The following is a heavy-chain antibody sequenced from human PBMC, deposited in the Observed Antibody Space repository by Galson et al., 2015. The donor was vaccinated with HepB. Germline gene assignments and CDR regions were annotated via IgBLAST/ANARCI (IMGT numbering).Heavy chain of an antibody. Sequence: SLRLSCAASGFTFSNYDMHWVRQAPGKGLDWVAFLWSNGGGEEYAESVKGRFTISRDNSKNTLYLQMNSLRAEDTAVYYCAREPMGGAHDMDVWGQGTTVIVSS. CDR3: AREPMGGAHDMDV. CDR2: LWSNGGGE. CDR1: GFTFSNYD. J-gene: IGHJ6*02. D-gene: IGHD3-16*01. V-gene: IGHV3-33*01.